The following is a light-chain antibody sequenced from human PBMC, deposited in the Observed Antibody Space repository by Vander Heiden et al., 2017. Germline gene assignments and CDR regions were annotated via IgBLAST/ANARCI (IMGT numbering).Light chain of an antibody. CDR2: ATS. J-gene: IGKJ4*01. Sequence: EIEMTQSPFSLSATVGDRVDITCRASHTIGDWVAWYQQKPGLAPKPLIYATSTLESGVPSRFSGTASGTDFSLTISNLHAEDFATYYCQQYDTFPPTFGGGTKVEV. V-gene: IGKV1D-16*01. CDR1: HTIGDW. CDR3: QQYDTFPPT.